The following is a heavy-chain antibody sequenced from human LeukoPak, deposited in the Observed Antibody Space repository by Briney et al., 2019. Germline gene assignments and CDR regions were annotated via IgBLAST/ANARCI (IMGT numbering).Heavy chain of an antibody. D-gene: IGHD1-26*01. CDR1: GYTFTSYA. CDR2: INAGNGNT. V-gene: IGHV1-3*01. J-gene: IGHJ4*02. CDR3: ARAPKVVGASGADY. Sequence: VASVKVSCKASGYTFTSYAMHWVRQAPGQRLEWMGWINAGNGNTKYSQEFQGRVTITRDTSASTAYMELSRLRSDDTAVYHCARAPKVVGASGADYWGQGTLVTVSS.